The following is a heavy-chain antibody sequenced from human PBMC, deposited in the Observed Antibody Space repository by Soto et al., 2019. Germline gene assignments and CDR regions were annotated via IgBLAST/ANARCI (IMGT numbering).Heavy chain of an antibody. D-gene: IGHD1-1*01. CDR2: IKSKVNGGTI. V-gene: IGHV3-15*07. J-gene: IGHJ4*02. CDR3: ATGDGRTTGLDY. Sequence: PGGSLRLSCAASGFTFSNAWMNWVRQAPGKGLEWVGRIKSKVNGGTIEYAAPVKGRFAISRDDSKNSFYVQMNSLKDEDTAVYYCATGDGRTTGLDYWGQGTLVTVSS. CDR1: GFTFSNAW.